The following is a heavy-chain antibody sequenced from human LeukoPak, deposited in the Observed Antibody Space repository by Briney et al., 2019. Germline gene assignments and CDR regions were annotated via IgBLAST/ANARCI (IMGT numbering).Heavy chain of an antibody. V-gene: IGHV3-53*01. J-gene: IGHJ4*02. CDR3: AKDRPGGWLRRGPHFDY. CDR2: IHSGGKT. Sequence: GGSLRLSCAASGFTVSSSYMSWVRQAPGKGLEWVSVIHSGGKTYYADSVKGRFTISRDNSKNTLYLQMNSLRAEDTAVYYCAKDRPGGWLRRGPHFDYWGLGTLVTVSS. D-gene: IGHD5-12*01. CDR1: GFTVSSSY.